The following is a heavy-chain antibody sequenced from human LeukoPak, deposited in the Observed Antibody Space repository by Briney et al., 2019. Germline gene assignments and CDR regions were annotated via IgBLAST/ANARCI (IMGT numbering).Heavy chain of an antibody. D-gene: IGHD2-21*02. CDR2: INGDGSDT. V-gene: IGHV3-74*01. J-gene: IGHJ5*02. CDR1: GFTFSNYW. CDR3: ARDQLSYCDGDCP. Sequence: PGGSLRLSCAASGFTFSNYWMHWVRQVPGKGPEWVSHINGDGSDTGYADSVKGRFTISRDNRKNTVYLLMNSLRAEDTAVYYCARDQLSYCDGDCPWGQGTLVTVSS.